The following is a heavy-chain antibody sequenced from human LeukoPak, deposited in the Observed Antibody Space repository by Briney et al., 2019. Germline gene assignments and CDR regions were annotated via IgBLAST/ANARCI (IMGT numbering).Heavy chain of an antibody. Sequence: PSETLSLTCTVSGYSISSGYYWSWIRQPAGKGLEWIGRIYTSGSTNYNPSLKSRVTMSVDTSKNQFSLKLSSVTAADTAVYYCARQDSSSWYDNYYYMDVWGKGITVTISS. V-gene: IGHV4-61*02. CDR1: GYSISSGYY. CDR3: ARQDSSSWYDNYYYMDV. CDR2: IYTSGST. J-gene: IGHJ6*03. D-gene: IGHD6-13*01.